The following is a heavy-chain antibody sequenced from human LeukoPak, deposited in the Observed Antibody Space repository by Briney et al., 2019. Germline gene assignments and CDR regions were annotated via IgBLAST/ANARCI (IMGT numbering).Heavy chain of an antibody. CDR3: ARTNRKAAGAFDI. V-gene: IGHV3-66*01. J-gene: IGHJ3*02. CDR1: GFTFGDYA. Sequence: PGGSLRLSCTASGFTFGDYAMSWVRQAPGKGLEWVSFIYRDDSPYYADSVKGRFTISSDTSKNTLYPQMNSLRGEDTAVYYCARTNRKAAGAFDIWGQGTMVTVSS. CDR2: IYRDDSP. D-gene: IGHD6-25*01.